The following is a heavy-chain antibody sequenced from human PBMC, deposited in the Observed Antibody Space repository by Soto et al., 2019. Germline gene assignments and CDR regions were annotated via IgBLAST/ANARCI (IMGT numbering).Heavy chain of an antibody. CDR2: ISGSGGST. J-gene: IGHJ4*02. CDR1: GFTFSSYA. D-gene: IGHD3-22*01. V-gene: IGHV3-23*01. Sequence: LRRSCAASGFTFSSYAMSWVRQAPGKGLEWVSAISGSGGSTYYADAVKGRFTISRDNSKNTLYLQMNSLRAEDTAVYYCAKAPSGTHSSGYIYWGQGTLVTVSS. CDR3: AKAPSGTHSSGYIY.